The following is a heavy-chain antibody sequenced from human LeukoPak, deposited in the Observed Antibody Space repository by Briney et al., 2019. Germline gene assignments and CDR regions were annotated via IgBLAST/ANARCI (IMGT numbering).Heavy chain of an antibody. Sequence: GGSLRLSCAASGFTLSDYYMSWIRQAPGKGLEWVSYISSGNSYTNYADSVKGRFTISRDDAKNSLYLQMNSLRAEDTAVYYCARSRYYYPADYWGQGTPVTVSS. CDR1: GFTLSDYY. CDR2: ISSGNSYT. CDR3: ARSRYYYPADY. D-gene: IGHD2/OR15-2a*01. J-gene: IGHJ4*02. V-gene: IGHV3-11*03.